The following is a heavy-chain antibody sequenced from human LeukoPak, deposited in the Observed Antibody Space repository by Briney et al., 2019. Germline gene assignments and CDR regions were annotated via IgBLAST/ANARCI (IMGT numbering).Heavy chain of an antibody. CDR2: IIPILGIA. V-gene: IGHV1-69*02. J-gene: IGHJ5*02. Sequence: SVKVSCKASVGTFSSYTISWVRQAPGQGLEWMGRIIPILGIANYAQKFQGRVTITADKSTSTAYMELSSLRSEDTAVYYCATSIFGVSVWFDLWGQGTLVTVSS. CDR3: ATSIFGVSVWFDL. D-gene: IGHD3-3*01. CDR1: VGTFSSYT.